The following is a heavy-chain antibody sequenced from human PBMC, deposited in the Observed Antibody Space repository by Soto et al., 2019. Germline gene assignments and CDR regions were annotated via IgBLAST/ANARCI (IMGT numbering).Heavy chain of an antibody. J-gene: IGHJ4*02. CDR3: ARGGGSDSFDY. V-gene: IGHV4-30-2*01. D-gene: IGHD1-26*01. Sequence: SETLSLTCTVSGASITYGGYSWSWIRQTPGKGLEWIGYINHLETTFYNPSFESRLSLSIDRAKNQFSLNLNSMSAADRAVYFCARGGGSDSFDYWGQGILVTVSS. CDR1: GASITYGGYS. CDR2: INHLETT.